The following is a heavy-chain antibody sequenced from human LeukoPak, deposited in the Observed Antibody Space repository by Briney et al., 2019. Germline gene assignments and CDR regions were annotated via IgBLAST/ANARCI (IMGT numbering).Heavy chain of an antibody. D-gene: IGHD6-6*01. V-gene: IGHV4-4*07. CDR1: GGSISSYY. J-gene: IGHJ4*02. CDR3: ARVSSVYSSSWYFDY. CDR2: IYTSGST. Sequence: KASETLSLTCTVSGGSISSYYWSWIRQPAGKGLEWIGRIYTSGSTNYNPSLKSRVTMSVDTSKNQFSLKLSSVTAADTAVYYCARVSSVYSSSWYFDYWGQGTLVTVSS.